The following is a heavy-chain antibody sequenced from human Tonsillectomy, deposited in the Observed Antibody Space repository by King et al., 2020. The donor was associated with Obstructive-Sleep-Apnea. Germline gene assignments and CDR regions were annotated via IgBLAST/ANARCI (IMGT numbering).Heavy chain of an antibody. V-gene: IGHV4-4*07. J-gene: IGHJ3*02. CDR2: IYSSGSV. CDR1: GGSISSNY. Sequence: VQLQESGPGLVKPSETLSLTCTVSGGSISSNYWSWIRQPAGKGLEWIGRIYSSGSVNYNPSLRSRVTMSVDTSKNQFSLKLSSVTAADTAVYYCARGSLRIPPDAFDIWVQGTMVTVSS. CDR3: ARGSLRIPPDAFDI. D-gene: IGHD2-21*01.